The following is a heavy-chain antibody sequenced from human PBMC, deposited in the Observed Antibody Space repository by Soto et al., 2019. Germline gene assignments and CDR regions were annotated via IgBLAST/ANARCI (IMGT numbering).Heavy chain of an antibody. CDR3: ARAAGAVPRDY. V-gene: IGHV4-34*01. CDR2: INHSGST. CDR1: GGSFSGYY. Sequence: SETLSLTCAVYGGSFSGYYWSWIRQPPGKGLEWIGEINHSGSTNYNPSLKGRVTISVDTSKNQFSLKLSSVTAADTAVYYCARAAGAVPRDYWGQGTLVTVSS. D-gene: IGHD3-10*01. J-gene: IGHJ4*02.